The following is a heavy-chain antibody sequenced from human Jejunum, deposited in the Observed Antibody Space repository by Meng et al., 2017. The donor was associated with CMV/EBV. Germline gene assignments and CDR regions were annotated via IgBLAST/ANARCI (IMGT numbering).Heavy chain of an antibody. CDR3: AKDSYSSSAYEASFDY. Sequence: TFDAYAMHWVRPAPGKGLEWVASINWIGNHIGYADSVKGRFSISRDNAKNSLSLEMNNLRPEDTALYYCAKDSYSSSAYEASFDYWGQGTLVTVSS. D-gene: IGHD6-13*01. V-gene: IGHV3-9*01. CDR2: INWIGNHI. CDR1: TFDAYA. J-gene: IGHJ4*02.